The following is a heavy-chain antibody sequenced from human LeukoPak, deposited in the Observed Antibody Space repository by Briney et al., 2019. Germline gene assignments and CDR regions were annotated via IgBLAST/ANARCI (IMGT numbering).Heavy chain of an antibody. CDR2: ISSSSSYI. Sequence: GGSLRLPCAASGFTFSSYSMNWVRQAPGKGLEWVSSISSSSSYIYYADSVKGRFTISRDNAKNSLYLQMNSLRAEDTAVYYCAREVTMVRGVGAFDIWGQGTMVTVSS. V-gene: IGHV3-21*01. D-gene: IGHD3-10*01. CDR1: GFTFSSYS. J-gene: IGHJ3*02. CDR3: AREVTMVRGVGAFDI.